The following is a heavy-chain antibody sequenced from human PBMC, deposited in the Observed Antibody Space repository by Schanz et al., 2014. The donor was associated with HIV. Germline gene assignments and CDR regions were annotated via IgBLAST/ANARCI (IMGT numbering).Heavy chain of an antibody. Sequence: QVQLQESGPGLLKPSETLSLTCTVSGDSISTYYWSWIRQAPGKGLEWIGYMYHSGSTFYNPSLKSRVAISVNTSKNQFSLTLTSVTFADTAVYYCARESGSGSYSFPDYWGQGTLVTVSS. V-gene: IGHV4-59*12. CDR3: ARESGSGSYSFPDY. D-gene: IGHD3-10*01. CDR1: GDSISTYY. J-gene: IGHJ4*02. CDR2: MYHSGST.